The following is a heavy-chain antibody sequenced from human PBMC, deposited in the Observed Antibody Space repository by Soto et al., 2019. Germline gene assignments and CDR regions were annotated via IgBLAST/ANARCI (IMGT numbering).Heavy chain of an antibody. J-gene: IGHJ5*02. Sequence: QVQLGQSGAEVKKPGSSVKVSCKASGGTFSSYAISWVRQSPGQGLEWMGRIIPIFNTTNYAQKFQGRVTVTADESTSTAYMELSSLRSADTAVYYCAIEVGSTWYVRFDPGGQGTLVTVSS. D-gene: IGHD6-13*01. CDR2: IIPIFNTT. CDR3: AIEVGSTWYVRFDP. CDR1: GGTFSSYA. V-gene: IGHV1-69*15.